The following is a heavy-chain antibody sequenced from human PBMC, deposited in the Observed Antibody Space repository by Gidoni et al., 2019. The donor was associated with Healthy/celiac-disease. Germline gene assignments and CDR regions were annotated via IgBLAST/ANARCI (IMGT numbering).Heavy chain of an antibody. V-gene: IGHV3-30*18. CDR2: ISYDGSNK. CDR3: AKTYYYDSSGYYGLDY. Sequence: QVQLVESGGGVVKTGRSLRLSCAASGFTFSSYGMHWVRQAPGKGLEWVAVISYDGSNKYYADSVKGRFTISRDNSKNTLYLQMNSLRAEDTAVYYCAKTYYYDSSGYYGLDYWGQGTLVTVSS. CDR1: GFTFSSYG. J-gene: IGHJ4*02. D-gene: IGHD3-22*01.